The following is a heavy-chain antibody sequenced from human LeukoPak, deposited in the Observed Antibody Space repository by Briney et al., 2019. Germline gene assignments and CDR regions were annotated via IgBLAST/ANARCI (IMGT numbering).Heavy chain of an antibody. V-gene: IGHV1-2*02. CDR2: INPKSGGT. CDR3: ARAGGRSWFDP. Sequence: ASVKVSCKASGYSFTDKYLHWVRQAPGQGLEWMGWINPKSGGTNYAQKFQGRVTMTTDMSMTTAHMEVSRLTSDDTAVYYCARAGGRSWFDPWGPGTLVTVSS. CDR1: GYSFTDKY. J-gene: IGHJ5*02.